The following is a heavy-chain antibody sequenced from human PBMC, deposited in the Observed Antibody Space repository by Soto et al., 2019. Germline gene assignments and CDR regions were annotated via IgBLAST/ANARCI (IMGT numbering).Heavy chain of an antibody. CDR2: IIPIFGTA. CDR3: ARVRYYDFWSGYPNWFDP. CDR1: GGTFSSYA. V-gene: IGHV1-69*13. J-gene: IGHJ5*02. D-gene: IGHD3-3*01. Sequence: ASVKVSCKASGGTFSSYAISWVRQAPGQGLEWMGGIIPIFGTANYAQKFQGRVTITADESTSTAYMELSSLRFEDTAVYYCARVRYYDFWSGYPNWFDPWGQGTLVTVSS.